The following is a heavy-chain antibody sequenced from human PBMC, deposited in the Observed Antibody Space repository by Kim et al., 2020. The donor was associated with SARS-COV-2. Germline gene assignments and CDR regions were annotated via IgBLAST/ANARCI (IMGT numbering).Heavy chain of an antibody. CDR2: IYYSGST. V-gene: IGHV4-59*13. Sequence: SETLSLTCTGSGGSISYYYWSWFRQPPGKGLEWIGYIYYSGSTYYNPSLKSRVTISVDTSKNQFSLKLSSVTAADTAVYYCARGTASRGKAFDFWGDGTMVTVSS. CDR1: GGSISYYY. CDR3: ARGTASRGKAFDF. J-gene: IGHJ3*01. D-gene: IGHD3-16*01.